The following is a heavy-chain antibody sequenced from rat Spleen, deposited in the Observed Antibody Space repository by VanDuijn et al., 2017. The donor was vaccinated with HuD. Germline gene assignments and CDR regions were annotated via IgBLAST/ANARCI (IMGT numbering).Heavy chain of an antibody. J-gene: IGHJ1*01. Sequence: EVQLVESGGGLVQPGRSMKLSCAALGFTFSNYYMAWVRQAPTKGLEWVAHISTGGDKTFYRDSVKGRFTISRDNAKSTLYLQMNSLRSEDAATYYCARQGTSVARYYWYFDFWGPGTMVTVSS. CDR2: ISTGGDKT. V-gene: IGHV5-25*01. CDR1: GFTFSNYY. D-gene: IGHD1-8*01. CDR3: ARQGTSVARYYWYFDF.